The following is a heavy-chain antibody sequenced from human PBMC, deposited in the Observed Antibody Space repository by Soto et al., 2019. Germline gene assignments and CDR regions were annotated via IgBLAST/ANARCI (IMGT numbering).Heavy chain of an antibody. J-gene: IGHJ4*02. CDR3: AGAPDCSGGSCYEGWYFDY. CDR2: IYYSGST. D-gene: IGHD2-15*01. CDR1: GGSISSYY. Sequence: QVQLQESGPGLVKPSETLSLTCTVSGGSISSYYWSWIRQPPGKGLEWIGYIYYSGSTNYNPSLKSRVTISVDTSKYQFARKLSSVIAADTAGYYCAGAPDCSGGSCYEGWYFDYWVQGTLVTVSS. V-gene: IGHV4-59*01.